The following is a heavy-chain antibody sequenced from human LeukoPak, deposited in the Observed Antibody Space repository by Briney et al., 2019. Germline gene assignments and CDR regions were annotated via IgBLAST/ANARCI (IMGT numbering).Heavy chain of an antibody. CDR3: ARDARTAMTKGGRDY. Sequence: GGSLRLSCAASGFTFSSYWMSWVRQAPGKGLEWVANIKQDGSDKYYVDSVKGRFTISRDNAKNSLYLQMNSLRAEDTAVYYCARDARTAMTKGGRDYWGQGTLVTVSS. CDR2: IKQDGSDK. J-gene: IGHJ4*02. V-gene: IGHV3-7*05. CDR1: GFTFSSYW. D-gene: IGHD5-18*01.